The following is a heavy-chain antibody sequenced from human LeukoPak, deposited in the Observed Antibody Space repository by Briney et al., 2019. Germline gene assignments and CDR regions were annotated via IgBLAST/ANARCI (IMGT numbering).Heavy chain of an antibody. CDR1: GFTFSSYG. Sequence: PGRSLRLSCAASGFTFSSYGMHWVRQAPGKGLEWVAVISYDGSNKYYADSVKGRFTISRDNSKNTLYLQMNSLRAEDTAVYYCAKDPGMVRGVNPYYFDYWGQGTLVTVSS. D-gene: IGHD3-10*01. CDR3: AKDPGMVRGVNPYYFDY. J-gene: IGHJ4*02. V-gene: IGHV3-30*18. CDR2: ISYDGSNK.